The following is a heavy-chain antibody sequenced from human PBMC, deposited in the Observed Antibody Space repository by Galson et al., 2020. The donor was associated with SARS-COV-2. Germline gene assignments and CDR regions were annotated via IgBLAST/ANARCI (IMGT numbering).Heavy chain of an antibody. CDR1: GASINTADYF. D-gene: IGHD2-15*01. J-gene: IGHJ5*02. CDR3: VRGVYCSGGNCYTFNWFDP. V-gene: IGHV4-61*02. Sequence: SETLSLTCTVSGASINTADYFWTWIRQPAGKGLEWIGRAYIAGRPTYNPSLHGRATISLDTSKNQFSLKLSSVTAADTAVYYCVRGVYCSGGNCYTFNWFDPWGQGMLVTVSS. CDR2: AYIAGRP.